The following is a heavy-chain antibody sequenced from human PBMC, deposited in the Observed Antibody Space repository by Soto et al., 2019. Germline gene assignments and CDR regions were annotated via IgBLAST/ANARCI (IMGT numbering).Heavy chain of an antibody. CDR3: ASYRGALYFES. D-gene: IGHD3-16*01. V-gene: IGHV4-59*01. CDR1: GGSISSYY. J-gene: IGHJ4*02. CDR2: IYYSGST. Sequence: SETLSLTCTVSGGSISSYYWSWIRQPPGKGLEWIGYIYYSGSTNYNPSLGGRVSMSVETSKSQFSLKLTSVTVADTSVYYCASYRGALYFESWGPGILVTVSS.